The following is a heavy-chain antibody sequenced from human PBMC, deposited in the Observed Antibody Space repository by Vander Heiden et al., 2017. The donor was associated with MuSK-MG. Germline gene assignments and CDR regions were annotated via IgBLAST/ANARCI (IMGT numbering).Heavy chain of an antibody. Sequence: QVQLVEAGGGVVQPGRSLRLPCAAAGFTFSGYGMHWVRQAPGKGLEWVAVIWYDGSNKYYADSVKGRFTISRDNSKNTLYLQMNSLRAEDTAVYYCAREFAAAGTKGGFDYWGQGTLVTVSS. CDR3: AREFAAAGTKGGFDY. D-gene: IGHD6-13*01. J-gene: IGHJ4*02. CDR2: IWYDGSNK. CDR1: GFTFSGYG. V-gene: IGHV3-33*01.